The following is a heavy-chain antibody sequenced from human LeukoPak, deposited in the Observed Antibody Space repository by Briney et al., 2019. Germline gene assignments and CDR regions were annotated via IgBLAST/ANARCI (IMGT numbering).Heavy chain of an antibody. D-gene: IGHD3-10*01. CDR1: GFTFSSYG. Sequence: GGSLRLSCAASGFTFSSYGMHWVRQAPGKGLEWVAFIRYDGSNKYYADSVKGRFTISRDNSKKTLYLQMNSLRSDDTAVYYCARAPRITMVRGVIGGWFDPWGQGTLVTVSS. CDR3: ARAPRITMVRGVIGGWFDP. J-gene: IGHJ5*02. V-gene: IGHV3-30*02. CDR2: IRYDGSNK.